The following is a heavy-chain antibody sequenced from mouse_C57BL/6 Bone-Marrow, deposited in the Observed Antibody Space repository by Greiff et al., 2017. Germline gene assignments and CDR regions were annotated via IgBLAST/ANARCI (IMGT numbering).Heavy chain of an antibody. J-gene: IGHJ2*01. CDR3: AREAFDY. CDR1: GYSITSGYY. V-gene: IGHV3-6*01. Sequence: EVKLQESGPGLVKPSQSLSLTCSVTGYSITSGYYWNWIRQFPGNKLEWMGYISYDGSNNYNPSLKNRISITRDTSKNQFFLKLNSVTTEDTATYYCAREAFDYWGQGTTLTVSS. CDR2: ISYDGSN.